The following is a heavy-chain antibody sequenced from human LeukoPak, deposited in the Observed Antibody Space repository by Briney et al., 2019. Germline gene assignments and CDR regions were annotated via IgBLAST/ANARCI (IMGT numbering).Heavy chain of an antibody. CDR1: GFTFSSYW. V-gene: IGHV3-74*01. Sequence: GGSLRLSCAASGFTFSSYWMHWVRQAPGKGLVWASRINSDGSSTAYADSVKGRFTISRDNSKNTLYLQMNSLRAEDTAVYYCAKVVWDYGGNSDRPGRGLVLYYFDYWGQGTLVTVSS. CDR3: AKVVWDYGGNSDRPGRGLVLYYFDY. CDR2: INSDGSST. D-gene: IGHD4-23*01. J-gene: IGHJ4*02.